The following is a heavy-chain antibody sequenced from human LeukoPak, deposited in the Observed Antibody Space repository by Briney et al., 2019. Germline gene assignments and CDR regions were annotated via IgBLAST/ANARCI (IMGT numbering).Heavy chain of an antibody. CDR2: IYYSGST. CDR1: GGSISSYY. Sequence: SETLSLTCTVSGGSISSYYWSWIRQPPGKGLEWIGYIYYSGSTNYNPSLKSRVTISVDTSKNQFSLKLSSVTAADTAVYYCARNRYNWKRGAFDIWGQGTMVTVSS. D-gene: IGHD1-20*01. CDR3: ARNRYNWKRGAFDI. J-gene: IGHJ3*02. V-gene: IGHV4-59*01.